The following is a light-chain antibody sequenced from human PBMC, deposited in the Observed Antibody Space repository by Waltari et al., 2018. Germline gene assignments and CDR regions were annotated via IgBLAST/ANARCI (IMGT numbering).Light chain of an antibody. V-gene: IGKV4-1*01. J-gene: IGKJ4*01. CDR1: QSVLSRSNNKNY. CDR3: QHYYSTPLA. CDR2: WAS. Sequence: DIVMTQSPDSLAVSLGERATLNCRASQSVLSRSNNKNYLAWYQRKQGQPPKLLIYWASTRESGVPDRFSGSGSGTDFTLTISSLQAEDVAVYYCQHYYSTPLAFGGGTKVEIK.